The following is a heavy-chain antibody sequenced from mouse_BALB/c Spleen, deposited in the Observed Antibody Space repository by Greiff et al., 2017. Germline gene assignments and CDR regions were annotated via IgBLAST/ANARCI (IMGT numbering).Heavy chain of an antibody. J-gene: IGHJ3*01. D-gene: IGHD2-4*01. CDR3: TRVGGDYDRGFAY. Sequence: EVHLVESGGGLVKPGGSLKLSCAAPGFTFSDYYMSWVRQTPEKRLEWVATISSGGSYTYYTDSVKGRFTFSGDNAKNTLYMQISRLKSEDTAVYYCTRVGGDYDRGFAYWGQGTLVTVSA. CDR2: ISSGGSYT. CDR1: GFTFSDYY. V-gene: IGHV5-6-4*01.